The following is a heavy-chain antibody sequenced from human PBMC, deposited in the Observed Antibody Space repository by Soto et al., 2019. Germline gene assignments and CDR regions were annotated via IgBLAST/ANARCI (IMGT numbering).Heavy chain of an antibody. J-gene: IGHJ4*02. D-gene: IGHD5-18*01. V-gene: IGHV3-74*01. CDR3: EREQGRGYSYGYVDY. CDR1: GFTFSSYW. CDR2: INSDGSST. Sequence: GGSLRLSCAASGFTFSSYWMHWVRQAPGKGLVWVSRINSDGSSTSYADSVKGRFTISRDNAKNTLYLQMNSLRAEDTAVYYCEREQGRGYSYGYVDYWGQGTLVTVSS.